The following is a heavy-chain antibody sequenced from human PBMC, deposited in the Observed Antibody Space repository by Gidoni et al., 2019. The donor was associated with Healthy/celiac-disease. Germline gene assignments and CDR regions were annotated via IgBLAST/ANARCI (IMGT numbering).Heavy chain of an antibody. Sequence: EVQLVESGGGLVQPGGSLRHSCAAAGFTFSSYWMNWVSQAPGKGLEWVANIKEDGSEKYYVDSVRGRFTISRDNAKNSLYLQMNRLRAEDTAVYYCARSLGISSWGQGALVTVSS. D-gene: IGHD6-19*01. CDR3: ARSLGISS. V-gene: IGHV3-7*03. J-gene: IGHJ4*02. CDR1: GFTFSSYW. CDR2: IKEDGSEK.